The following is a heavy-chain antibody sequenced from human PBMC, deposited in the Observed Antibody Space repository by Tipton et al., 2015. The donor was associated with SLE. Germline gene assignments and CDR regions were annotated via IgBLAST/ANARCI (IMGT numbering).Heavy chain of an antibody. Sequence: TLSLTCTVSGDSISSRTYYWGWIRQPPGKGLEWIGSIYHSGSTYYNPSLKSRVTLSVDTSKNQFSLKLSSVTAADTAVYYCARGPRGYDFWSGYYSWFDPWGQGTLVTVSS. CDR1: GDSISSRTYY. D-gene: IGHD3-3*01. J-gene: IGHJ5*02. CDR2: IYHSGST. V-gene: IGHV4-39*07. CDR3: ARGPRGYDFWSGYYSWFDP.